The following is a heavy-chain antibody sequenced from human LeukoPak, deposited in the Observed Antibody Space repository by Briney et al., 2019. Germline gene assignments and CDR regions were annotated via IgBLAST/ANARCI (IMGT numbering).Heavy chain of an antibody. D-gene: IGHD2-2*01. CDR3: ARARVPAAMGGFDY. CDR2: INHSGST. CDR1: GGSISSYY. J-gene: IGHJ4*02. Sequence: SETLSLTCTVSGGSISSYYWSWIRQPPGKGLEWIGEINHSGSTNYNPSLKSRVTISVDTSKNQFSLKLSSVTAADTAVYYCARARVPAAMGGFDYWGQGTLVTVSS. V-gene: IGHV4-34*01.